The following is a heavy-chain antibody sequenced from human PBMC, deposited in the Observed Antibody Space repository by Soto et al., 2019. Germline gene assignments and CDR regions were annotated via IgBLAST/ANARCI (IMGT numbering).Heavy chain of an antibody. J-gene: IGHJ4*02. Sequence: PSETLSLTCTVSGGSISSSSYYWGWIRQPPGKGLEWIGSIYYSGSTYYNPSLKSRVTISVDTSKNQFSLKLSSVTAADTAVYYCARHATTRWGYYDYVWGGGDYWGQGTLVTVSS. D-gene: IGHD3-16*01. CDR2: IYYSGST. CDR3: ARHATTRWGYYDYVWGGGDY. V-gene: IGHV4-39*01. CDR1: GGSISSSSYY.